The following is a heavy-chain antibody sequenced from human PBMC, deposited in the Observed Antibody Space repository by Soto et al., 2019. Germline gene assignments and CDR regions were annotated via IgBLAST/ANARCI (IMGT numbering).Heavy chain of an antibody. V-gene: IGHV1-69*06. J-gene: IGHJ6*02. CDR3: ARSNDIVVVPAAPYYYGMDV. CDR2: IIPIFGTA. D-gene: IGHD2-2*01. Sequence: SVKVSCKASGGTFSSYAISWVRQAPGQGLEWMGGIIPIFGTANYAQKFQGRVTITADKSTSTAYMELSSLRSEDTAVYYCARSNDIVVVPAAPYYYGMDVWGQGTTVTVSS. CDR1: GGTFSSYA.